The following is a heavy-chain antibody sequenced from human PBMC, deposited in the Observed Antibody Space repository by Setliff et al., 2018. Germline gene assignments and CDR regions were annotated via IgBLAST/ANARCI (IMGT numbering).Heavy chain of an antibody. CDR1: GFSISSGYY. Sequence: PSETMSLTCAVSGFSISSGYYWGWIRQPPGKGLEWIVNIQHSGKAYYNPSLKSRVTMSVDTSNNQFSLKVTSVTTADTAVYYCARGGTYRYFDYWGQGTLVTVSS. CDR2: IQHSGKA. J-gene: IGHJ4*02. CDR3: ARGGTYRYFDY. V-gene: IGHV4-38-2*01.